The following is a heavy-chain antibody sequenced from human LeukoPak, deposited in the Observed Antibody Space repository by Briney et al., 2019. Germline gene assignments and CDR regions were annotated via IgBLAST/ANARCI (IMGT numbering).Heavy chain of an antibody. Sequence: SETLSLTCTVSGGSISSYFWSWIRQSPEKGLEWTGFIYYTGTANYNPSLKSRVTISVDTSKNQFSLKLSSLTAADTAVYYCARSGSNYVSGNYYSYWGQGTLVTVSS. CDR2: IYYTGTA. CDR1: GGSISSYF. D-gene: IGHD3-10*01. J-gene: IGHJ4*02. V-gene: IGHV4-59*01. CDR3: ARSGSNYVSGNYYSY.